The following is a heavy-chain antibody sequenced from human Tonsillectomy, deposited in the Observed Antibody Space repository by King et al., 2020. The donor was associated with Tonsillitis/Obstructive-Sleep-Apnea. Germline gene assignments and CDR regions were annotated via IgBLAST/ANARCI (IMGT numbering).Heavy chain of an antibody. CDR3: AREGLEAAAVRGWYFDY. Sequence: QLQESGPGLVKPSETLSLTCTVSGGSISSYYWSWIRQPPGKGLEWIGYIYYSGSPNYNPSLKSRVTISVDTSKNQFSLKLSSVTAADTAVYYCAREGLEAAAVRGWYFDYWGQGTLVTVSS. V-gene: IGHV4-59*01. J-gene: IGHJ4*02. D-gene: IGHD6-13*01. CDR2: IYYSGSP. CDR1: GGSISSYY.